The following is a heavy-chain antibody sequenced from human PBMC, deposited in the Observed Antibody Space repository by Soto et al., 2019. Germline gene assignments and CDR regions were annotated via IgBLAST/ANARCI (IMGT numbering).Heavy chain of an antibody. V-gene: IGHV3-15*07. CDR3: TAPHYDILTGYYSHYGMDV. J-gene: IGHJ6*02. CDR1: GFTFSNAW. CDR2: IKSKTDGGTT. D-gene: IGHD3-9*01. Sequence: GGSLRLSCAASGFTFSNAWMNRVRQAPGKGLEWVGRIKSKTDGGTTDYAAPVKGRFTISRDDSKNTLYLQMNSLKTEDTAVYYCTAPHYDILTGYYSHYGMDVWGQGTTVTVSS.